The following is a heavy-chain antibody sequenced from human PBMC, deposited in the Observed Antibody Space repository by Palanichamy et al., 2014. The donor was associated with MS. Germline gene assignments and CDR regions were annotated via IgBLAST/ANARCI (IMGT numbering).Heavy chain of an antibody. D-gene: IGHD3-22*01. CDR1: GGSIGSFF. Sequence: QVQLQESGPGLVKPSETLSLTCVVSGGSIGSFFWNWVRQPPGKGLEWIGYVYYGGRTKFNPSLETRVAMSLDMSKNQFSLNLTSVSAADTAVYYCARAYAGRYDHSGLAFNIWGQGTLVAVSS. J-gene: IGHJ3*02. CDR3: ARAYAGRYDHSGLAFNI. CDR2: VYYGGRT. V-gene: IGHV4-59*12.